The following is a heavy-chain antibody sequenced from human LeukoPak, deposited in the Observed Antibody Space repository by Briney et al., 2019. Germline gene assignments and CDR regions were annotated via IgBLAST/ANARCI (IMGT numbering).Heavy chain of an antibody. V-gene: IGHV4-31*03. CDR2: IYYSGST. CDR3: ARDRHGVGWFDP. J-gene: IGHJ5*02. D-gene: IGHD4-17*01. CDR1: GGSISSGGYY. Sequence: SETLSLTCTVSGGSISSGGYYWSWIRQHPGKGLEWIGYIYYSGSTYYNPSLESRVTISVDTSKNQFSLKLSSVTAADTAVYYCARDRHGVGWFDPWGQGTLVTVSS.